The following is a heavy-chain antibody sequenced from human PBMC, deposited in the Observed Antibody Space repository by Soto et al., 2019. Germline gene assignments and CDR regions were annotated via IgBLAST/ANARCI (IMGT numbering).Heavy chain of an antibody. Sequence: GESLKISCKGSGYSFTSYWIGWVRQMPGKGLEWMGIIYPGDSDTRYSPSFQGQVTISADKSISTAYLQWSSLKASDTAMYYCARLGRYVGETPYFDYWGQGTLVTVSS. V-gene: IGHV5-51*01. CDR3: ARLGRYVGETPYFDY. CDR1: GYSFTSYW. D-gene: IGHD5-12*01. CDR2: IYPGDSDT. J-gene: IGHJ4*02.